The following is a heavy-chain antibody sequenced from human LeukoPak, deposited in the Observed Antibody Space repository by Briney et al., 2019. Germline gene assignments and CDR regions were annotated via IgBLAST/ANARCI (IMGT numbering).Heavy chain of an antibody. V-gene: IGHV4-61*09. CDR3: ARSLVNYYDTFGYYDS. CDR2: IYNSGST. CDR1: GGSISSGSYC. Sequence: PSQTLSLTCTVSGGSISSGSYCWSWIRQPAGKGLEWIGHIYNSGSTNYNPSLKSRVTISVDTSKNQFSLKLSSVTAADTAVYFCARSLVNYYDTFGYYDSWGQGTLVTVSS. J-gene: IGHJ4*02. D-gene: IGHD3-22*01.